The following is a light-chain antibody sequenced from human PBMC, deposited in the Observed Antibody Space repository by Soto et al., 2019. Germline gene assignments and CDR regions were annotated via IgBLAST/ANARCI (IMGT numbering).Light chain of an antibody. CDR1: QSVSSN. CDR3: LQYNNWPPWT. Sequence: ETVMTQSPATLSVSPGERATLSCMASQSVSSNLAWYQQKPGQAPRLLIYGASTRASGIPARFGGSGSGTEFTLTISTLQSEDFAVYYCLQYNNWPPWTFGQGTKV. CDR2: GAS. J-gene: IGKJ1*01. V-gene: IGKV3-15*01.